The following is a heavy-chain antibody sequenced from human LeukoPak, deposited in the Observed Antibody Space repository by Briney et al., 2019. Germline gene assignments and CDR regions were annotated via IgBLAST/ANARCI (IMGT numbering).Heavy chain of an antibody. D-gene: IGHD6-19*01. CDR3: ARREALASPFDF. CDR2: LDYSGST. CDR1: GDSICNSRYS. Sequence: TSETLSLTCTVSGDSICNSRYSWGWIRQSPRKGQEWIGSLDYSGSTYYNPSLKGRVTISVDTSKNQFSLRLSSVTAADTAVYYCARREALASPFDFWGQGTLVTVSS. J-gene: IGHJ4*02. V-gene: IGHV4-39*01.